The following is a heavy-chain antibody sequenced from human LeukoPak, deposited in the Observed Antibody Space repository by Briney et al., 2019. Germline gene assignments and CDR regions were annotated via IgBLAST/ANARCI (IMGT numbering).Heavy chain of an antibody. CDR3: ARGRIAAAGRGITFDY. D-gene: IGHD6-13*01. CDR2: IWYDGSNK. Sequence: GGSLRLSCAASVFTFSSYGMHWVRQAPCKGLEWVAVIWYDGSNKYYADSVKGRFTISRDNSKNTLYLQMNSLRAEDTAVYYCARGRIAAAGRGITFDYWGQGTLVTVSS. V-gene: IGHV3-33*08. J-gene: IGHJ4*02. CDR1: VFTFSSYG.